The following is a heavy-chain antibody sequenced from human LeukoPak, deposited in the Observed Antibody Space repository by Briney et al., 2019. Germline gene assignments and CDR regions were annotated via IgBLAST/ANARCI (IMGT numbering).Heavy chain of an antibody. D-gene: IGHD3-10*01. Sequence: SETLSLTCTVSSGSISSYYWSWIRQPPGKGLEWIGYIYYSGSTNYNPSLKSRVTISVDTSKNQFSLKLSSVTAADTAVYYCARDRRYYGSGTYNWFDPWGQGTLVTVSS. CDR2: IYYSGST. CDR3: ARDRRYYGSGTYNWFDP. J-gene: IGHJ5*02. V-gene: IGHV4-59*01. CDR1: SGSISSYY.